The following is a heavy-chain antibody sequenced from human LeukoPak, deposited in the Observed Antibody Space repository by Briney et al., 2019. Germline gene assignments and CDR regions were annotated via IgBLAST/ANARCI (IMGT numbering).Heavy chain of an antibody. CDR2: IYSGGST. CDR1: GFTVSSNY. Sequence: GGSLRLSCAASGFTVSSNYMSWVRQAPGKGLEWVSVIYSGGSTYYADSVKGRFTISRDNSKNIVYLQMNSLRAEDTAVYYCARPDNYGYYFEYWGQGTLVTVSS. V-gene: IGHV3-53*01. J-gene: IGHJ4*02. D-gene: IGHD5-18*01. CDR3: ARPDNYGYYFEY.